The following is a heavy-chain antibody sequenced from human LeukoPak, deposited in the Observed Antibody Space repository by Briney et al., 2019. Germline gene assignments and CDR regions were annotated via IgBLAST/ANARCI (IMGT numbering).Heavy chain of an antibody. J-gene: IGHJ5*02. V-gene: IGHV3-48*02. CDR3: ARDQGSGSYQGTDFDP. D-gene: IGHD1-26*01. Sequence: GGSLRLSCAASGFTFSSYSMNWVRQAPGKGLEWVSYISSSSSTIYYADSVRGRFTISRDNAKNSLYLQMNSLRDEDTAVYYCARDQGSGSYQGTDFDPWGQGTLVTVSS. CDR1: GFTFSSYS. CDR2: ISSSSSTI.